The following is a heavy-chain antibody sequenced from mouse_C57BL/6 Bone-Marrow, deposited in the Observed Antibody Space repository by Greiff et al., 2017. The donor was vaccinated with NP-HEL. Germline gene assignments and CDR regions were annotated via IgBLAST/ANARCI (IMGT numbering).Heavy chain of an antibody. CDR2: ISSGGSYT. CDR1: GFTFSSYG. CDR3: ARQTYSNLAWFAY. D-gene: IGHD2-5*01. J-gene: IGHJ3*01. V-gene: IGHV5-6*01. Sequence: EVQRVESGGDLVKPGGSLKLSCAASGFTFSSYGMSWVRQTPDKRLEWVATISSGGSYTYYPDSVKGRFTISRDNAKNTLYLQMSSLKSEDTAMYYCARQTYSNLAWFAYWGQGTLVTVSA.